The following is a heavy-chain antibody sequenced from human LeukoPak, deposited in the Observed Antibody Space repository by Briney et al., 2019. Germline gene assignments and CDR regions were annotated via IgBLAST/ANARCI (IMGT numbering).Heavy chain of an antibody. D-gene: IGHD2/OR15-2a*01. CDR3: ARSTTPNENEYFEH. Sequence: ASVKVSCKASGYTFTGYYIHWVRQAPGQGLKWMGWINPNSGGTNYIQKFQGRVTMTRDTSISTAYMELSRLRSDDTAVYYCARSTTPNENEYFEHWGQGTLVTVSS. J-gene: IGHJ1*01. CDR1: GYTFTGYY. V-gene: IGHV1-2*02. CDR2: INPNSGGT.